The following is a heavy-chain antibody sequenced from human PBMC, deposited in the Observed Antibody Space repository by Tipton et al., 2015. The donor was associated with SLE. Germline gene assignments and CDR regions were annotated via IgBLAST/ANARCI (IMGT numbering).Heavy chain of an antibody. CDR2: ISSGGST. D-gene: IGHD3-16*01. J-gene: IGHJ4*02. Sequence: SLRLSCAASGFTFRSYPMTWVRQAPGKGLEWVSVISSGGSTYYADSVKGRFTISRDDSKNTLYLQMNSLRPEDTAVYYCAGGSSSTRDYVGQGALVTVSS. CDR1: GFTFRSYP. CDR3: AGGSSSTRDY. V-gene: IGHV3-23*03.